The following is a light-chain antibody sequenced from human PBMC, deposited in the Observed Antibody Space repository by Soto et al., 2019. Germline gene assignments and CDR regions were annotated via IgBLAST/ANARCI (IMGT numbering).Light chain of an antibody. J-gene: IGKJ5*01. CDR2: GAS. Sequence: EMVLTQSPDTLSVSPGERATLSSRASQTVSSNFLAWYQQRPGQAPRLLIYGASSRATGIPDRFSGSGSGTDFTLTISRLEPEDFAVYYCQQYGRSPTTFGQGTRLEIK. CDR3: QQYGRSPTT. CDR1: QTVSSNF. V-gene: IGKV3-20*01.